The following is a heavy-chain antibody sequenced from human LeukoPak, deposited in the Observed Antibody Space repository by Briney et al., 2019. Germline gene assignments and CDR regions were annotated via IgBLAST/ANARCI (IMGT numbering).Heavy chain of an antibody. V-gene: IGHV3-23*01. J-gene: IGHJ4*02. CDR1: GFTFYSNA. Sequence: QPGGSLRLSCAGSGFTFYSNAMSWVRQAPGKGLEWVSVISSSGGSTYSAVSVKGRFTIPRDNSKNTLYLQMNSLRAEDTAVYYCARGWAYSGSFSQFDYWGQGTLVTVSS. CDR2: ISSSGGST. D-gene: IGHD1-26*01. CDR3: ARGWAYSGSFSQFDY.